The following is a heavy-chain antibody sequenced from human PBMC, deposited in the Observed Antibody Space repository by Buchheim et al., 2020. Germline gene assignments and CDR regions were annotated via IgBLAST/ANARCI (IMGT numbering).Heavy chain of an antibody. Sequence: QVQLVQSGAEVKEPGASVKVSCKASGYTFTSYYMHWVRQAPGQGLEWMRIINPSGGSTSYAQKFQGRVTMTRDTSTSTVYMELSSLRSEDTAVYYCARRYSGSFPVRWWYFDLWGRGTL. V-gene: IGHV1-46*03. D-gene: IGHD1-26*01. CDR1: GYTFTSYY. CDR2: INPSGGST. CDR3: ARRYSGSFPVRWWYFDL. J-gene: IGHJ2*01.